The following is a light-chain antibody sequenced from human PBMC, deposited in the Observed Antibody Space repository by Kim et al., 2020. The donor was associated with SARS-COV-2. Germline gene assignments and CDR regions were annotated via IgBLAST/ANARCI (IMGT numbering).Light chain of an antibody. Sequence: EIVLTQSPATLSLSPGERATLSCRASQSVSSYLAWYQQKPGQAPRLLIYDASNRATGIPARFSGSGSGTDFTLTISSLEPEDFALYYCQHRGDWPYTFGQGTKLEI. CDR1: QSVSSY. CDR3: QHRGDWPYT. CDR2: DAS. J-gene: IGKJ2*01. V-gene: IGKV3-11*01.